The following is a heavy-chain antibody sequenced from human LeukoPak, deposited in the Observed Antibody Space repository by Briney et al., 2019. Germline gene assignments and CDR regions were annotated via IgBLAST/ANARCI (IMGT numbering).Heavy chain of an antibody. Sequence: SQTLSLTCAISGDSVSSNSPAWNWIRQSPSRGLEWLGRTYYRSKWYYDYAVSVKSRITINPDTSKNQFSLKLSSVTAADAAVYYCARLDTAMVTGYWGQGTLVTVSS. CDR2: TYYRSKWYY. CDR3: ARLDTAMVTGY. V-gene: IGHV6-1*01. J-gene: IGHJ4*02. D-gene: IGHD5-18*01. CDR1: GDSVSSNSPA.